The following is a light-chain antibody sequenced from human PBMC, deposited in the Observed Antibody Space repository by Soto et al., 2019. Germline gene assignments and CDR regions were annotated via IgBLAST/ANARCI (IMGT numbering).Light chain of an antibody. CDR3: CSYAGSYTYV. CDR1: SSDVGGYNY. V-gene: IGLV2-11*01. CDR2: DVS. Sequence: QSALTQPRSVSGSPGQSVTISCTGTSSDVGGYNYVSWYQHHPGKAPKLMIYDVSKRPSGVPDRFSGSKSGSTASLTISGLQAEDEADYYCCSYAGSYTYVVGTGTKITVL. J-gene: IGLJ1*01.